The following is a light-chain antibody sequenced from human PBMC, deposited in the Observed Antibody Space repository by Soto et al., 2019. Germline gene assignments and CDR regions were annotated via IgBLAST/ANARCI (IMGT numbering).Light chain of an antibody. CDR2: ATS. CDR3: QQYDNSPGYT. J-gene: IGKJ2*01. Sequence: EIALTQSPGTLSLSPGERATLSCRASQSVSSRDLAWYQQKPGQAPRLLIYATSSRAAGIPDRFSGSGSGTDFTLTISRLEPEDFAVYYCQQYDNSPGYTFGQGTKVDIK. CDR1: QSVSSRD. V-gene: IGKV3-20*01.